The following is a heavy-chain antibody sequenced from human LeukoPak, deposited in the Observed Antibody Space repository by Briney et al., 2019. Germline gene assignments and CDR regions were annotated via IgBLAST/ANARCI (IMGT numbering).Heavy chain of an antibody. J-gene: IGHJ4*02. CDR3: ARALWFGETFPAY. D-gene: IGHD3-10*01. CDR2: ISSSDSTI. V-gene: IGHV3-48*03. CDR1: GFTFSSYE. Sequence: PGGSLRLSCAASGFTFSSYEMNWVRQAPGKGLEWVSYISSSDSTIYYADSVKGRFTISRDNAKNSLYLQMNSLRAEDTAVYYCARALWFGETFPAYWGQGTLVTVSS.